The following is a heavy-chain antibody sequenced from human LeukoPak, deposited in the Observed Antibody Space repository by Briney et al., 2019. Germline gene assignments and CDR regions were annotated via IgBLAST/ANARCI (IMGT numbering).Heavy chain of an antibody. CDR2: ISSSGSTI. J-gene: IGHJ3*02. CDR1: GFTFSDYY. CDR3: ARGFHAAPEKAFDI. D-gene: IGHD2/OR15-2a*01. V-gene: IGHV3-11*04. Sequence: KSGGSLRLSCAASGFTFSDYYMSWIRQAPGKGLEWVSYISSSGSTIYYADSVKGRFTISRDNAKNSLYLQMNSLRAEDTAVYYCARGFHAAPEKAFDIWGQGTMVTVSS.